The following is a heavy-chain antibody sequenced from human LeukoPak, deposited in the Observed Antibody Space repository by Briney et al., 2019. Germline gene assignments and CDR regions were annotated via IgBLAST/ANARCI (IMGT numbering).Heavy chain of an antibody. CDR1: GYTFISYY. CDR3: ATQAAVAHKFDY. D-gene: IGHD6-19*01. CDR2: INPGGGSK. Sequence: ASVKVSCEASGYTFISYYMHWVRQAPGQGLEWMGIINPGGGSKSYAQKCQGRVTLARDMCTSTVYMELLSLRYEDTAVYSCATQAAVAHKFDYWGQGTLVTVSS. J-gene: IGHJ4*02. V-gene: IGHV1-46*01.